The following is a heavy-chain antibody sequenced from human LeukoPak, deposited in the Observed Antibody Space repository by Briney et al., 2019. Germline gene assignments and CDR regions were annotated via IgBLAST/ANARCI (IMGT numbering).Heavy chain of an antibody. CDR2: IGTAGDT. Sequence: PGGCLRLSCAASGFTFSSYDMHWVRQATGKGLEWVSAIGTAGDTYYPGSVKGRFTISRENAKNSLYLQMNSLRAGDTAVYYCARVSPYGNFDYWGQGTLVTVSS. D-gene: IGHD4-17*01. CDR1: GFTFSSYD. V-gene: IGHV3-13*01. J-gene: IGHJ4*02. CDR3: ARVSPYGNFDY.